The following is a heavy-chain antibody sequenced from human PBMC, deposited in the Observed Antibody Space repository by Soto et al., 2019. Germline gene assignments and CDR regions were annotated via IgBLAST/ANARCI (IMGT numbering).Heavy chain of an antibody. CDR2: ILYSGTT. CDR1: GGAISSSSYF. V-gene: IGHV4-39*02. Sequence: QLRLQESGPGLQRPSETLSLTCNVSGGAISSSSYFWGWVRQPPGKTLEWIGHILYSGTTHYNESLKSRVTISVDTSKNQFSLRLNSVTPADTAVYYCARGGGYYGVLFDYWGQGTLVPVSS. J-gene: IGHJ4*02. CDR3: ARGGGYYGVLFDY. D-gene: IGHD4-17*01.